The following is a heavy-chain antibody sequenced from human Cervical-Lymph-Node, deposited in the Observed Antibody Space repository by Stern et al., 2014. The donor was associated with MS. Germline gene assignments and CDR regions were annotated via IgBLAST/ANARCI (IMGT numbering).Heavy chain of an antibody. V-gene: IGHV1-69*01. CDR1: GGTFSNYA. D-gene: IGHD4-17*01. CDR3: ASPLTATSVPFGNYGMDV. CDR2: IVPLFGKP. Sequence: VQLVESGAEVKKPGSSVKVSCKASGGTFSNYATSWVRQAPGQGLEWMGGIVPLFGKPNYAQKFQGRVTITADESTSTEYMDLSSLRSEDTAVYYCASPLTATSVPFGNYGMDVWGQGTTVTVS. J-gene: IGHJ6*02.